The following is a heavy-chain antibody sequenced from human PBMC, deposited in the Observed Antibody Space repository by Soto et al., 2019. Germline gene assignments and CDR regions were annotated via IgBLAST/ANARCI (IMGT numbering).Heavy chain of an antibody. Sequence: QVQLVQSGAEVKKPGASVKVSCKASGYTFTGYYMHWVRQAPGQGLEWMVWSNPNSGGTNYAQKFQGWVTMTRDTSISTAYMELSRLRSDDTAVYYCARDRGRAAAGMRYYYYGMDVWGQGTTVTVSS. CDR1: GYTFTGYY. J-gene: IGHJ6*02. CDR3: ARDRGRAAAGMRYYYYGMDV. D-gene: IGHD6-13*01. V-gene: IGHV1-2*04. CDR2: SNPNSGGT.